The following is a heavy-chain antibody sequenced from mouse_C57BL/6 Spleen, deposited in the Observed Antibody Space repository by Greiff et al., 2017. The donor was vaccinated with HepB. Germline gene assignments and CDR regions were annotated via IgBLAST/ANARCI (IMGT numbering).Heavy chain of an antibody. CDR1: GFTFSSYA. CDR2: ISDGGSYT. Sequence: VQLKESGGGLVKPGGSLKLSCAASGFTFSSYAMSWVRQTPEKRLEWVATISDGGSYTYYPDNVKGRFTISRDNAKNNLYLQMSHLKSEDTAMYYGARGNYYGSSYWYFDVWGTGTTVTVSS. V-gene: IGHV5-4*01. J-gene: IGHJ1*03. D-gene: IGHD1-1*01. CDR3: ARGNYYGSSYWYFDV.